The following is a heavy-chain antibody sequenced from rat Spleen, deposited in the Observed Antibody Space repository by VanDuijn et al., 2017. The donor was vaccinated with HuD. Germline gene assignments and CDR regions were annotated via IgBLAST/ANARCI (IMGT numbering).Heavy chain of an antibody. CDR1: GFTYSNYV. V-gene: IGHV5S13*01. J-gene: IGHJ2*01. D-gene: IGHD1-6*01. CDR3: ARRHYGYTDYFDY. Sequence: EVQLVESGGGLVQPGRSLKLSCAASGFTYSNYVMAWFRQAPTKGLDWVASISTGGGNTYYRDSVKGRFTISRDNAKNTLYLQMDSLRSEDTATYYCARRHYGYTDYFDYWGQGVMVTVSS. CDR2: ISTGGGNT.